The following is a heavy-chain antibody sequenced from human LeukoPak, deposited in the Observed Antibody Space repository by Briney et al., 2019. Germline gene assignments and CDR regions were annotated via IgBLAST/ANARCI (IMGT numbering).Heavy chain of an antibody. CDR3: ARTWQWLSWFDP. Sequence: SESLSLTCAVYGGSFSGYYWSWIRQPPGKGLEWIGEINHSGSTNYNPSLKSRVTISVDTSKNQFSLKVSSVAAADTAVYYCARTWQWLSWFDPWGQGTLVTVSS. CDR1: GGSFSGYY. J-gene: IGHJ5*02. D-gene: IGHD6-19*01. CDR2: INHSGST. V-gene: IGHV4-34*01.